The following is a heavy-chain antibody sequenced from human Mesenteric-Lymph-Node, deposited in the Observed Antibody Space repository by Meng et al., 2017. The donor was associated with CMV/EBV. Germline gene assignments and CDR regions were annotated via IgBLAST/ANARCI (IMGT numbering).Heavy chain of an antibody. D-gene: IGHD3-10*01. CDR1: GFTFSDHD. Sequence: GESLKISCAASGFTFSDHDMDWVRQAPGKGREWVGRIRKKDHIYTTEYAASVKGRFTSSRHDSENSLYLQMSSLKTEDTAVYYCARVRRGGFDPWGQGTLVTVSS. J-gene: IGHJ5*02. CDR2: IRKKDHIYTT. CDR3: ARVRRGGFDP. V-gene: IGHV3-72*01.